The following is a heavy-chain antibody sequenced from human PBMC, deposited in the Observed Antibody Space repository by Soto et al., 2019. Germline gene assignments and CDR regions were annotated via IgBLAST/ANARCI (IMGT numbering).Heavy chain of an antibody. D-gene: IGHD2-2*02. CDR3: ARSYTGLRDATRKRAFDI. V-gene: IGHV1-8*01. J-gene: IGHJ3*02. CDR2: VNPNSGNT. CDR1: GYTFTTYD. Sequence: QVQLVQSGAEVKKPGASVKVSCKASGYTFTTYDINWVRQATGQGLEWMGWVNPNSGNTGYAQKFQGRVTMTRDTSITTAYMELSSLRSEDTAVYYCARSYTGLRDATRKRAFDIWGQGTMVTISS.